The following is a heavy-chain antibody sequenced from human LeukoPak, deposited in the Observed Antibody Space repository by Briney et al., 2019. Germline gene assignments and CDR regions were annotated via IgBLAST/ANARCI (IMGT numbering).Heavy chain of an antibody. V-gene: IGHV5-51*01. CDR1: GYSFTTYW. J-gene: IGHJ4*02. Sequence: GESLKISCKGSGYSFTTYWIGWVRQMPGKGLEWMGIIFPGDSDTIYSPSFQGQVTISADKSINTAYLQWSSLRASDTAIYYCVRFGLTSSLDYWGQGTLVTVSS. CDR3: VRFGLTSSLDY. CDR2: IFPGDSDT. D-gene: IGHD6-13*01.